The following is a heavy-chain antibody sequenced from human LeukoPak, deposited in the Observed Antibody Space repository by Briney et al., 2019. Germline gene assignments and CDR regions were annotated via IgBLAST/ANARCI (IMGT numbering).Heavy chain of an antibody. Sequence: GGSLRLSRAASGFTFSSYSMNWVRQAPGKGLEGVSSISSSSSYIYYADSVKGRFTISRDNAKNSLYLQMNSLRAEDTAVYYCASSGTAMGENDYWGQGTLVTVSS. D-gene: IGHD5-18*01. CDR2: ISSSSSYI. J-gene: IGHJ4*02. V-gene: IGHV3-21*01. CDR1: GFTFSSYS. CDR3: ASSGTAMGENDY.